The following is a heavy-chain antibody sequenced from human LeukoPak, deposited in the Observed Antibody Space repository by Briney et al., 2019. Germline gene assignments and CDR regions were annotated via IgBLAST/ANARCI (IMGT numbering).Heavy chain of an antibody. J-gene: IGHJ4*02. Sequence: PGGSLRLSCAASGFTFSSYAMSWVRQAPGKGLEWVSGISGSGGSTYYADSVKGRFTISRDNSKNTLYLQMNSLRAEDTAVYYCPKDTGYSGYDYGDYWGQGTLVTVSS. V-gene: IGHV3-23*01. CDR3: PKDTGYSGYDYGDY. D-gene: IGHD5-12*01. CDR1: GFTFSSYA. CDR2: ISGSGGST.